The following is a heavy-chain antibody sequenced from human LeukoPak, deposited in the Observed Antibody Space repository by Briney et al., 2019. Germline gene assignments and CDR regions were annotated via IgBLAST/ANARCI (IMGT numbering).Heavy chain of an antibody. D-gene: IGHD3-22*01. Sequence: SETLSLTCTVSGGSISSSSYYWGWIRQPPGKGLGWIGSIYYSGSTYYNPSLKSRVTISVDTSKNQFSLKLSSVTAADTAVYYCARLAVSSSGYRISHFDYWGQGTLVTVSS. CDR2: IYYSGST. CDR1: GGSISSSSYY. V-gene: IGHV4-39*01. CDR3: ARLAVSSSGYRISHFDY. J-gene: IGHJ4*02.